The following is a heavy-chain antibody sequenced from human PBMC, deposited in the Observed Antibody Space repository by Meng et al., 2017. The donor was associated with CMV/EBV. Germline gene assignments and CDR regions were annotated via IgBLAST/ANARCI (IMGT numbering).Heavy chain of an antibody. Sequence: SETLSLTCAVYSGSFSGYYWSWIRQPPGKGLEWIGEINHSGSTNYNPSLKSRVTISVDTSKNQFSLKLSSVTAADTAVYYCARVFPRRSDYYYYYYGMDVWGQGTTVTVSS. D-gene: IGHD3-3*01. CDR1: SGSFSGYY. V-gene: IGHV4-34*01. J-gene: IGHJ6*02. CDR2: INHSGST. CDR3: ARVFPRRSDYYYYYYGMDV.